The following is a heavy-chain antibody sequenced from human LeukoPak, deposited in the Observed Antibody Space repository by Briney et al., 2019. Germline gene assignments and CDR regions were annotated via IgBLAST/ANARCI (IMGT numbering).Heavy chain of an antibody. V-gene: IGHV4-59*01. J-gene: IGHJ3*02. CDR3: ARFVGSSWLAFDI. CDR2: IHYSGST. Sequence: SETLSLTCTVSGGSISSYYWSWIRQPPGKGLECIGYIHYSGSTNYNPSLKSRVTISKDTSKNQFSLKLNSVTAAGTALYYCARFVGSSWLAFDIWGQGTMVTVSS. D-gene: IGHD6-13*01. CDR1: GGSISSYY.